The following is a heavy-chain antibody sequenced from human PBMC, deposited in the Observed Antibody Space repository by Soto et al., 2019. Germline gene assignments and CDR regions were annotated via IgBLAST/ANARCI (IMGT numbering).Heavy chain of an antibody. D-gene: IGHD6-19*01. CDR2: LIPMFGSA. Sequence: GASVKVSCKAPGDTFSSDAFSWVRQAPGQRLEWMGALIPMFGSANYAQLFQGRVTITADKSTTTTYMELRSLRSEDTAVYYCARGIRYSSGWDFDYWGQGTLVTVSS. J-gene: IGHJ4*02. V-gene: IGHV1-69*06. CDR3: ARGIRYSSGWDFDY. CDR1: GDTFSSDA.